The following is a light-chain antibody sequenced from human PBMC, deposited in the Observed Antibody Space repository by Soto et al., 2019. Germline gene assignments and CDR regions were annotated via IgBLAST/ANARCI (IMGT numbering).Light chain of an antibody. J-gene: IGKJ4*01. CDR1: QSVSSY. V-gene: IGKV3D-15*01. Sequence: EIVLTQTPATLSLSPGERATLSCRASQSVSSYLAWFQQKPGQAPRLLIYDASNRATGIPARFSGGGSGTEFTLTIDSLRSEDFAVYFCQQYHAWPPGTFGGGTKVDIK. CDR2: DAS. CDR3: QQYHAWPPGT.